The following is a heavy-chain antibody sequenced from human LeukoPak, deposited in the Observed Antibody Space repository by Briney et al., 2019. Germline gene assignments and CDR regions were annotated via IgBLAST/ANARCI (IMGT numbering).Heavy chain of an antibody. V-gene: IGHV3-30-3*01. J-gene: IGHJ4*02. CDR3: ARGPSSSGWYSGEIFDY. Sequence: PGGSLRLSCAASGFTFSSYAMHWVRQAPGKGLEWVAVISYDGSNKYYADSVKGRFTISRDNSKNTLYLQMNSLRAEDTAVYYCARGPSSSGWYSGEIFDYWGQGTLVTVSS. D-gene: IGHD6-19*01. CDR2: ISYDGSNK. CDR1: GFTFSSYA.